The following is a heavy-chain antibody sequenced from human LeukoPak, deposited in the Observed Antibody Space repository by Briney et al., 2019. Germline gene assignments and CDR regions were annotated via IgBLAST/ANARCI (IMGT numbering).Heavy chain of an antibody. CDR2: ISYDGSNK. Sequence: GGSLRLPCAASGFTFSSYAMHWVRQAPGKGLEWVAVISYDGSNKYYADSVKGRFTISRDNSKNTLYLQMNSLRAEDTAVYYCASGTGVANFDYWGQGTLVTVSS. V-gene: IGHV3-30*04. CDR3: ASGTGVANFDY. D-gene: IGHD3-3*01. J-gene: IGHJ4*02. CDR1: GFTFSSYA.